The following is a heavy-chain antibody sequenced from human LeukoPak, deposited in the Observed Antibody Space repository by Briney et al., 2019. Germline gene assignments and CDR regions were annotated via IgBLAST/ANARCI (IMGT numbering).Heavy chain of an antibody. CDR3: ARAVSSGYYNLYFDQ. CDR1: GDSISSGKYY. V-gene: IGHV4-61*02. J-gene: IGHJ4*02. CDR2: IYAGGRT. D-gene: IGHD3-22*01. Sequence: SETLSLTCTVSGDSISSGKYYWSWIRQPAGKGLEWIGRIYAGGRTNYNPSLKSRVTISIDTSKNQFSLKLSSVTAADTAVYYCARAVSSGYYNLYFDQWGQGTLVTVSS.